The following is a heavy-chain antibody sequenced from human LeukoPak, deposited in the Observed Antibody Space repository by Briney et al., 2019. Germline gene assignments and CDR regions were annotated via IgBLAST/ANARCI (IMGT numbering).Heavy chain of an antibody. CDR3: ARDPPHGMDV. Sequence: GGSLRLSCAASGFTFRNYAMSWVRQAPGKGLQWVANINQDGSEKHYVDSVKGRFTISRDNAENSLYLQMNSLRAEDTAVYYCARDPPHGMDVWGQGTTVTVSS. CDR1: GFTFRNYA. J-gene: IGHJ6*02. V-gene: IGHV3-7*03. CDR2: INQDGSEK.